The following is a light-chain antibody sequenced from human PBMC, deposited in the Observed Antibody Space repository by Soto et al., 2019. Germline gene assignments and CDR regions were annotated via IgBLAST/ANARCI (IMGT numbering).Light chain of an antibody. V-gene: IGKV3-15*01. CDR1: QSVSRN. CDR3: QQVHTFPLT. J-gene: IGKJ4*01. CDR2: GAS. Sequence: EVVLTQSPATLSVSPGDRATLSCRASQSVSRNLAWYQQKPGQAPRLLIYGASTRATGVPARFSGSGSATEFTLSISSLQSEDVAVYYCQQVHTFPLTFGGGTKVDIK.